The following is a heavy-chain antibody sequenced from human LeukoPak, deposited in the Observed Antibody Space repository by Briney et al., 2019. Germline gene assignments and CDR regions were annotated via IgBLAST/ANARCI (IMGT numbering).Heavy chain of an antibody. V-gene: IGHV3-21*01. CDR3: ARDGDYYGSGSYRDGFDI. J-gene: IGHJ3*02. CDR2: ISTSRSYI. CDR1: GFTFINYR. D-gene: IGHD3-10*01. Sequence: GGSLRLSCAASGFTFINYRMNWVRQAPGKGLEWVSSISTSRSYIYYADSVKGRFTISRDNAKNSLYLQMNSLRAEDTAVYYCARDGDYYGSGSYRDGFDIWGQGTMVTVSS.